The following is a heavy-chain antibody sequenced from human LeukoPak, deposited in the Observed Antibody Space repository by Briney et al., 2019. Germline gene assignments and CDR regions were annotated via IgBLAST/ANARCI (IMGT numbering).Heavy chain of an antibody. J-gene: IGHJ4*02. CDR1: GFTFSDYY. D-gene: IGHD3-3*01. CDR3: ARVYDFWSGYYQLDY. Sequence: GGSLRLSCAASGFTFSDYYMSWLRQAPGKGLEWVSYISSSGSTIYYADSVKGRFTISRDNAKNLLYLQMNSLRAEDTAVYYCARVYDFWSGYYQLDYWGQGTLVTVSS. V-gene: IGHV3-11*04. CDR2: ISSSGSTI.